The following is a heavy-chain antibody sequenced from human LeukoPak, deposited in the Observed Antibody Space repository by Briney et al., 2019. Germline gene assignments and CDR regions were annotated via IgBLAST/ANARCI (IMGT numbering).Heavy chain of an antibody. CDR2: INSDGSNS. Sequence: GGSLRLSCAASGFTFSSYWMHWVRQAPGKGLVWVSRINSDGSNSIYADSVKGRFTISRDNSRDNAKVYLQMNSLRAEDTAVYYCAREVVLNGISVFDSWGQGTLVTVSS. D-gene: IGHD6-19*01. J-gene: IGHJ4*02. CDR1: GFTFSSYW. CDR3: AREVVLNGISVFDS. V-gene: IGHV3-74*01.